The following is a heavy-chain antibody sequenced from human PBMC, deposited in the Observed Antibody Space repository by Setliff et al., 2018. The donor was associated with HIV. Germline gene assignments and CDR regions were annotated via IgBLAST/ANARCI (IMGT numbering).Heavy chain of an antibody. V-gene: IGHV3-30*02. D-gene: IGHD2-15*01. CDR2: IRYDGSQK. Sequence: GGSLRLSCAASVFTFNNYGMNWVRQAPGKGLEWVAFIRYDGSQKHYVDSVKGRFTISRDNSKNTLYLQMNSLRVEDTAVYYCAKDVCSGAYCYAYYYYGMDVWGQGTMVTVSS. J-gene: IGHJ6*02. CDR1: VFTFNNYG. CDR3: AKDVCSGAYCYAYYYYGMDV.